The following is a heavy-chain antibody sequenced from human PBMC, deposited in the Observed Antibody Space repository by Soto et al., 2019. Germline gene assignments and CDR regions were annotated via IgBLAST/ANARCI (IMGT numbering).Heavy chain of an antibody. CDR2: INPNSGGT. CDR3: ARVEAAATQKGIVYFQH. CDR1: GYTFTGYY. V-gene: IGHV1-2*04. D-gene: IGHD2-15*01. Sequence: ASVKVSCKASGYTFTGYYMHWVRQAPGQGLEWMGWINPNSGGTNYAQKFQGWVTMTRDTSISTAYMELSRLRSDDTAVYYCARVEAAATQKGIVYFQHWGQGTLVTVSS. J-gene: IGHJ1*01.